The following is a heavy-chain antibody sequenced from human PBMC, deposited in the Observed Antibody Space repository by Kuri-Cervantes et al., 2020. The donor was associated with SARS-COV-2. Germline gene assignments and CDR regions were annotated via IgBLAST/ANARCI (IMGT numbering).Heavy chain of an antibody. V-gene: IGHV3-20*04. J-gene: IGHJ4*02. CDR3: AKEAPTFDWGSHFDY. CDR1: GFTFDDYC. D-gene: IGHD3-16*01. Sequence: GGSLRLSCAASGFTFDDYCMSWVRQAPGKGLEWVSGINWNGGSTGYTDSVKGRFTISRDNSKNTLYLQMNSLRAEDTAVYYCAKEAPTFDWGSHFDYWGQGTLVTVSS. CDR2: INWNGGST.